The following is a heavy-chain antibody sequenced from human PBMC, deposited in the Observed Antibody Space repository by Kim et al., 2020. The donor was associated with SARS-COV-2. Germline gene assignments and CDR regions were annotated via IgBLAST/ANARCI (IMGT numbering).Heavy chain of an antibody. CDR2: IHSSGIT. CDR3: ARSPNYDDSSGRRDYFEH. J-gene: IGHJ4*02. Sequence: SETLSLTCSVSGGSIYNNEYYWGWLRQPPGKGLEWIGNIHSSGITYSNVALEGRVTVSVDSPRNLFSLSLTSVSAEDTAVYYCARSPNYDDSSGRRDYFEHWGQGVLVTVSS. V-gene: IGHV4-39*01. D-gene: IGHD3-22*01. CDR1: GGSIYNNEYY.